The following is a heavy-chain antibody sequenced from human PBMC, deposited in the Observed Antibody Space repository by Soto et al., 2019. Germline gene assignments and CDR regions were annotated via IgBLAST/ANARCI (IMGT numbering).Heavy chain of an antibody. Sequence: SETLSLTCDVSGGSITTNDYSWNWIRQPPGKGLEWIGYIYHSGGTFYNPSLKNRVSMSVDRSKNQFSLRLNSVTAADTAVYYCARGYHCDATTCYAQPRFGPWGQGALVTVSS. CDR3: ARGYHCDATTCYAQPRFGP. CDR2: IYHSGGT. J-gene: IGHJ5*02. V-gene: IGHV4-30-2*01. D-gene: IGHD2-2*01. CDR1: GGSITTNDYS.